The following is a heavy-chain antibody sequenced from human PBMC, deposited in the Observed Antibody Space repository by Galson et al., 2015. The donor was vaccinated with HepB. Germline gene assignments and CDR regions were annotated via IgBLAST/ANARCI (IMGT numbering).Heavy chain of an antibody. Sequence: SETLSLTCTVSGGSISSYYWSWIRQPPGKGLEWIGYIYYSGSTNYNPSLKSRVTISVDTSKNQFSLKLSSVTAADTAVYYCARTVGAMIGYYYYGMDVWGQGTTVTVSS. J-gene: IGHJ6*02. CDR1: GGSISSYY. D-gene: IGHD3-10*02. V-gene: IGHV4-59*01. CDR2: IYYSGST. CDR3: ARTVGAMIGYYYYGMDV.